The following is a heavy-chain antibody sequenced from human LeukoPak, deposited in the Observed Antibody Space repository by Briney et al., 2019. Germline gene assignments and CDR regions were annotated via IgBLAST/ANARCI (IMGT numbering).Heavy chain of an antibody. Sequence: SETLSLTCTVSGGSISTYYWSWIRQPAGKGLEWIGRVYSSGSTNYNPSLKSRVTMSVDTSKNQFSLQLSSVTAADTAVYYCARDSGAAAATWYFDYWGQGTLVTVSS. J-gene: IGHJ4*02. V-gene: IGHV4-4*07. CDR3: ARDSGAAAATWYFDY. CDR1: GGSISTYY. CDR2: VYSSGST. D-gene: IGHD6-13*01.